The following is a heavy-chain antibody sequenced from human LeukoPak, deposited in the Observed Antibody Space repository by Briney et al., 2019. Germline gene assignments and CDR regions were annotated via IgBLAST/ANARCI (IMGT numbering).Heavy chain of an antibody. J-gene: IGHJ1*01. Sequence: PSDTLSLMGSVSGRPISNYYWSWLQQPPAKGLEYIGYIYYSGSTNLNPSLKSQVTMSVDTPMHEFSLNLSSVTAAATAGHYFAKREVVAGAEYFQHWGQGTLVTVS. V-gene: IGHV4-59*07. CDR1: GRPISNYY. D-gene: IGHD6-19*01. CDR2: IYYSGST. CDR3: AKREVVAGAEYFQH.